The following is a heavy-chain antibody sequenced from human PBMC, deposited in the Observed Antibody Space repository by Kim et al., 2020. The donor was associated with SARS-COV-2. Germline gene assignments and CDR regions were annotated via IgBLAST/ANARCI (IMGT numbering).Heavy chain of an antibody. CDR2: ISHTGTT. Sequence: SETLSLTCTVSGGSVTWGTYYWGWIRQPPGKGLEWMGSISHTGTTYYNPFLKSRIAISVDTSTNQFYLRVTSLTAADTAMYFCTRSTGTDLDTWGQGTLVAVSS. V-gene: IGHV4-39*01. CDR3: TRSTGTDLDT. J-gene: IGHJ5*02. D-gene: IGHD1-1*01. CDR1: GGSVTWGTYY.